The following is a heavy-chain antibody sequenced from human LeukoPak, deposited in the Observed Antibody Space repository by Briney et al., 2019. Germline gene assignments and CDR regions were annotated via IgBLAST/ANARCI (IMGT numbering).Heavy chain of an antibody. CDR3: ARGRYSYAIKFDY. Sequence: SETLSLTCAVYGGSFSGYYWSWIRQPPGKGLEWIGGINHSGSTNYNPSLKSRVTISVDTSKNQFSLKLSSVTAADTAVYYCARGRYSYAIKFDYWGQGTLVTVSS. CDR2: INHSGST. D-gene: IGHD5-18*01. V-gene: IGHV4-34*01. CDR1: GGSFSGYY. J-gene: IGHJ4*02.